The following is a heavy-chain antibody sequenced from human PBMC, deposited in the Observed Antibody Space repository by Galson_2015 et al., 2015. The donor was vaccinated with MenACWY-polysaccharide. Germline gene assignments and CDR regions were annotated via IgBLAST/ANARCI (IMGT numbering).Heavy chain of an antibody. D-gene: IGHD6-13*01. CDR3: ARAARFWYLNWFDP. J-gene: IGHJ5*02. CDR1: GFTFSDYY. CDR2: ISSSGSTI. V-gene: IGHV3-11*01. Sequence: SLRLSCAASGFTFSDYYMSWLRQAPGKGLEWVSYISSSGSTIYYADSVKGRFTISRDNAKNSLYLQMNSLRAEDTAVYYCARAARFWYLNWFDPWGQGTLVTVSS.